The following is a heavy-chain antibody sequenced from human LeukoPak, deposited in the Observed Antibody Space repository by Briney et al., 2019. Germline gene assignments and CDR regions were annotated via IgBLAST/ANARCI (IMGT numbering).Heavy chain of an antibody. V-gene: IGHV4-39*01. J-gene: IGHJ5*02. CDR3: ARRGYCSSTSCYEYWFDP. D-gene: IGHD2-2*01. CDR1: GGSISSSSYY. CDR2: IYYSGST. Sequence: SETLSLTCTVSGGSISSSSYYWGWIRQPPGKGLEWIGIIYYSGSTYYNPSLKSRLTISVDTSKNQFSLKLSSVTATDTAVYYCARRGYCSSTSCYEYWFDPWGQGTLVAVSS.